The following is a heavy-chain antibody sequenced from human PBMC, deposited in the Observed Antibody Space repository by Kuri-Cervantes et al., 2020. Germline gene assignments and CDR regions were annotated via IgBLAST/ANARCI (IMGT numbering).Heavy chain of an antibody. Sequence: GGSLRLSCAASGFTFSSYGMHWVRQAPGKGLEWVAGISWNSGSIGYADSVKGRFTISRDNAKNSLYLQMNSLRAEDTALYYCAKDWAAMVRGCDYWGQGTLVTVSS. J-gene: IGHJ4*02. CDR2: ISWNSGSI. CDR1: GFTFSSYG. V-gene: IGHV3-9*01. D-gene: IGHD5-18*01. CDR3: AKDWAAMVRGCDY.